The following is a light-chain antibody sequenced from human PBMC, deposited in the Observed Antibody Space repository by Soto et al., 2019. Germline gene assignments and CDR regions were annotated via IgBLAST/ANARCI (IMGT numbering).Light chain of an antibody. CDR2: EGG. CDR3: CSDVGSSTFV. CDR1: SSDVGSYNL. Sequence: QSVLTQPASVSGSPGQSITISCTGTSSDVGSYNLVSWYQQHPGKAPKLMIYEGGKRPSGVSNRFSGSKSGNTASLTISGLQTEDEADYYCCSDVGSSTFVFGTGTKVTVL. J-gene: IGLJ1*01. V-gene: IGLV2-23*01.